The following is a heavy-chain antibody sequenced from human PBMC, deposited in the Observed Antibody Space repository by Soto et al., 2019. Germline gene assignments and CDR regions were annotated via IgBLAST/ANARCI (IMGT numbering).Heavy chain of an antibody. D-gene: IGHD3-3*01. Sequence: SVKVSCKASGYTFANYYMHWVRQAPGQGLEWMGIINPSGGSTSYAQKFQGRVTITRDTSASTAYMELSSLRSEDTAVYYYARDPLQLVSGRYYDFWSGPRGWFDPWGQGTLVTVSS. CDR3: ARDPLQLVSGRYYDFWSGPRGWFDP. J-gene: IGHJ5*02. CDR2: INPSGGST. CDR1: GYTFANYY. V-gene: IGHV1-46*01.